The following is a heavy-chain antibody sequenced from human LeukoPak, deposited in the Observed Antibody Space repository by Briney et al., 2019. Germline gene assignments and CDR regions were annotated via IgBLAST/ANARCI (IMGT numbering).Heavy chain of an antibody. CDR1: GYTFTSYG. Sequence: ASVKVSYKASGYTFTSYGISWVRQAPGQGLEWMGWISAYNGNTNYAQKLQGRVTMTTDTSTSTAYMELRSLRSDDTAVYYCARDLKDYYDSSGYLPDAFDIWGQGTMVTVSS. CDR2: ISAYNGNT. J-gene: IGHJ3*02. CDR3: ARDLKDYYDSSGYLPDAFDI. V-gene: IGHV1-18*01. D-gene: IGHD3-22*01.